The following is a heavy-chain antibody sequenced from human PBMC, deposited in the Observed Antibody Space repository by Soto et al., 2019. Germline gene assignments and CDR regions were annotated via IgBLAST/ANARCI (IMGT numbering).Heavy chain of an antibody. D-gene: IGHD6-13*01. Sequence: SQTLSLTCAISGDSVSSNSAAWNWIRQSPSRGLEWLGRTYYRSKWYNDYAVSVKSRITINPDTSKNQFSLQLNSVTPEDTAVYYCAKGEKILTRSSWYFFLPEATTTVWPPGYYYGMDVWGQGTTVTVSS. CDR3: AKGEKILTRSSWYFFLPEATTTVWPPGYYYGMDV. J-gene: IGHJ6*02. CDR2: TYYRSKWYN. V-gene: IGHV6-1*01. CDR1: GDSVSSNSAA.